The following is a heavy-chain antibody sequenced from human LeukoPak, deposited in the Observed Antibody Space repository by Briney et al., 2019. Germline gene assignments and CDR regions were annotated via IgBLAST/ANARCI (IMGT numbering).Heavy chain of an antibody. Sequence: PGGSLRLSCAASGFTFDDYAMHWVRQAPGKGLEWVSGISWNSGSIGYADSVKGRFTISRDNAKNSLYLQMNRLRAEDMALYYCAKGAVAATWNDAFDIWGQGTKVTVSS. CDR1: GFTFDDYA. J-gene: IGHJ3*02. CDR2: ISWNSGSI. V-gene: IGHV3-9*03. D-gene: IGHD6-19*01. CDR3: AKGAVAATWNDAFDI.